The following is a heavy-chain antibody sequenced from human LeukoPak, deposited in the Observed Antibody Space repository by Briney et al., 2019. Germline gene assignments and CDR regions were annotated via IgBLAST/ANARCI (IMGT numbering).Heavy chain of an antibody. CDR1: GYVFTGHY. CDR3: ARVLYCGGHCSSRYYYGMDV. J-gene: IGHJ6*01. D-gene: IGHD2-21*02. V-gene: IGHV1-2*06. CDR2: INPCNGDT. Sequence: ASVKVSCKASGYVFTGHYMYWVRQGPGQGLEWLGRINPCNGDTKYAQNFQGRVTMTRETSITTAYMELSSLRSDDTAVYYCARVLYCGGHCSSRYYYGMDVWGQGTTVTVSS.